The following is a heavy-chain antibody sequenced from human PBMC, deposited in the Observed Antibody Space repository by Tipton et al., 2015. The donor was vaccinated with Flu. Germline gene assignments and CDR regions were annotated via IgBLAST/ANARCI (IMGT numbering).Heavy chain of an antibody. J-gene: IGHJ4*02. CDR1: GDSISSDYY. V-gene: IGHV4-61*01. CDR3: ARVAHNWNYSIDY. CDR2: LYYTGST. D-gene: IGHD1-7*01. Sequence: LRLSCDVSGDSISSDYYWSWIRQPPGQGLEWIGYLYYTGSTNYNPSLKSRVSISVDTSKNQFSLKLTSVTAADTAVYYCARVAHNWNYSIDYWGQGTLVTVSS.